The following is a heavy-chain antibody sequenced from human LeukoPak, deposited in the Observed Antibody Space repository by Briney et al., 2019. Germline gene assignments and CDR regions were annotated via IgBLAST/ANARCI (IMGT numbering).Heavy chain of an antibody. J-gene: IGHJ4*02. CDR3: ARPPQGSSGSLGFDY. CDR1: GYPFTNYW. V-gene: IGHV5-51*01. Sequence: GESLKISFQGSGYPFTNYWIGWVRQMPGKGLEWMGIIYPADSDTRYSPSFQGQVTISADKSISTAYLQWSSLKASDTAMYYCARPPQGSSGSLGFDYWGQGTLVTVSS. D-gene: IGHD6-19*01. CDR2: IYPADSDT.